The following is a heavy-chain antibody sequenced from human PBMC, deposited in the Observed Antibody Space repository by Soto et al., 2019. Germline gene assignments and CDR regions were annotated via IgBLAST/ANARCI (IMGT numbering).Heavy chain of an antibody. CDR2: ISYDGSNK. V-gene: IGHV3-30*18. CDR1: GFTFSSYG. Sequence: PVGSLRLSCAASGFTFSSYGMHWVRQAPGKGLEWVAVISYDGSNKYYADSVKGRFTISRDNSKNTLYLQMNSLRAEDTAVYYCAKDRVAGTNYYGMDVWGQGTTVTVSS. CDR3: AKDRVAGTNYYGMDV. J-gene: IGHJ6*02. D-gene: IGHD6-19*01.